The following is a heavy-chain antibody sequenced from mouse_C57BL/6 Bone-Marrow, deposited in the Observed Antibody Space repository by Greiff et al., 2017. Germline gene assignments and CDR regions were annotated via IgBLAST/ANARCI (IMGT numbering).Heavy chain of an antibody. CDR2: ISSGSSTT. Sequence: EVQVVESGGGLVKPGGSLKLSCAASGFTFSDYGMHWVRQAPEKGLEWVAYISSGSSTTNYADTVKGRFTISRDNAKNTMFLQITSLRSEDTAMYYSARPGMDYWGQGTSVTVSS. CDR1: GFTFSDYG. J-gene: IGHJ4*01. CDR3: ARPGMDY. V-gene: IGHV5-17*01.